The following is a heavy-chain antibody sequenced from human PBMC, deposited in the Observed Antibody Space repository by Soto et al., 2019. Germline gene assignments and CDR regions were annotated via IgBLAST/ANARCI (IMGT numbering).Heavy chain of an antibody. CDR2: IYYSGST. D-gene: IGHD5-12*01. J-gene: IGHJ4*02. Sequence: PSETLSLTCTVSGGSISSGGYYWSWIRQHPGKGLEWIGYIYYSGSTYYNPSLKSRVTISVDTSKNQFSLKLSSVTAADTAVYYCASSPGLRYYFDHWGQGTLVTVSS. CDR1: GGSISSGGYY. V-gene: IGHV4-31*03. CDR3: ASSPGLRYYFDH.